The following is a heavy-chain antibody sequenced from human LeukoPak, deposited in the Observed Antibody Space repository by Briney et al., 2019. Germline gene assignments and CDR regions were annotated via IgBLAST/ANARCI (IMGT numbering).Heavy chain of an antibody. Sequence: GGSLRLSCAASGFMFSSSWMDWVRQAPGKGLEWVANIKEDGSDKNYVDSMKGRFTISRDNAKNSLYLQMNNLRGEDTGLYYCARDGTPIYSSGWVYMDVWGKGTTVTISS. CDR1: GFMFSSSW. D-gene: IGHD6-25*01. CDR2: IKEDGSDK. CDR3: ARDGTPIYSSGWVYMDV. V-gene: IGHV3-7*03. J-gene: IGHJ6*04.